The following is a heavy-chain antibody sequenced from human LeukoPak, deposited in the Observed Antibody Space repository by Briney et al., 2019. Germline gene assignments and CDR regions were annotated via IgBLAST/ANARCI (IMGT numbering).Heavy chain of an antibody. CDR2: IHYSGST. J-gene: IGHJ4*02. Sequence: PSETLSLTCTVSGGSISSYYWSWIRQPPGKGLEWSGYIHYSGSTNYNPSLKSRVTISVDTSKNQFSLKLSSVTAADTAVYYCAKNRLAARRSYGSFYSDYWGQGTLVTVSS. V-gene: IGHV4-59*01. CDR1: GGSISSYY. D-gene: IGHD6-6*01. CDR3: AKNRLAARRSYGSFYSDY.